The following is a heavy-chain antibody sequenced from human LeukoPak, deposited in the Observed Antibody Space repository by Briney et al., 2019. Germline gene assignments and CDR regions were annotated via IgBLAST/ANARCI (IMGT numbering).Heavy chain of an antibody. Sequence: GGSLRLSCAASGFTFSSYSMNRVRQAPGKGLEWVSSISSSSSYIYYADSVKGRFTISRDNAKNSLYLQMNSLRAEDTAVYYCARDSPMTTLTTGAFDIWGQGTMVTVSS. J-gene: IGHJ3*02. CDR3: ARDSPMTTLTTGAFDI. CDR2: ISSSSSYI. V-gene: IGHV3-21*01. CDR1: GFTFSSYS. D-gene: IGHD4-17*01.